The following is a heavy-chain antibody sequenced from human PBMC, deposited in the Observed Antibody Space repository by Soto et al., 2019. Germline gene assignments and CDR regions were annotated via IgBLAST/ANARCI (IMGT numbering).Heavy chain of an antibody. J-gene: IGHJ4*02. Sequence: ASVKVSCKASGYTFTGYYMHWVRQAPGQGLEWMGWINPNSGGTNYAQKFQGRVTMTRDTSISTAYMELSRLRSDDTAVYYCARDRAEDYDSSGYYPGFDYWGQGTLVTVSS. D-gene: IGHD3-22*01. CDR3: ARDRAEDYDSSGYYPGFDY. CDR1: GYTFTGYY. V-gene: IGHV1-2*02. CDR2: INPNSGGT.